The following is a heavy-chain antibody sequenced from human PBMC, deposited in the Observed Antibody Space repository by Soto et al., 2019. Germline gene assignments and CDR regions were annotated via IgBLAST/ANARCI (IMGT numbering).Heavy chain of an antibody. CDR2: ISSVGGAT. CDR3: AKDRMPVSGTLFDC. D-gene: IGHD6-19*01. J-gene: IGHJ4*01. CDR1: GFTFGNFA. V-gene: IGHV3-23*01. Sequence: QPGGSLRLSCAASGFTFGNFAMSWVRQAPGEGLEWVSGISSVGGATNYADSVKGRFTISRDNSKNTVYLQMNSLRGEDTAVYYCAKDRMPVSGTLFDCWGQGILVTVSS.